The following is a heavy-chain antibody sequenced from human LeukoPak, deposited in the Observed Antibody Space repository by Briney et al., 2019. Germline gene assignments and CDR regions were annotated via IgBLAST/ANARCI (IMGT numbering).Heavy chain of an antibody. CDR3: ARLPGRSRVDP. CDR2: ISSSSSYI. J-gene: IGHJ5*02. Sequence: GGSLRLSCAASGFNFSSYSMNWVRQAPGRGLEWVSSISSSSSYIYYGDSVKGRFTISRDNAKNSLYLQMHSLRAEDTALYYCARLPGRSRVDPWGQGTLVTVSS. V-gene: IGHV3-21*01. CDR1: GFNFSSYS. D-gene: IGHD3-10*01.